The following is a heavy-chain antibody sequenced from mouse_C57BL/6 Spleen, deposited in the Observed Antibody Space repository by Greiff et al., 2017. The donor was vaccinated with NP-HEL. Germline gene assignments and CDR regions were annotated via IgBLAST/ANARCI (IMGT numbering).Heavy chain of an antibody. CDR1: GYTFTDYY. CDR2: INPNNGGT. Sequence: VQLQQSGPELVKPGASVKISCKASGYTFTDYYMNWVKQSHGKSLEWIGDINPNNGGTSYNQKFKGKATLTVDKSSSTAYMELRSLTSEDSAVYYCARRDYYPFAYWGQGTLVTVSA. V-gene: IGHV1-26*01. D-gene: IGHD1-1*01. CDR3: ARRDYYPFAY. J-gene: IGHJ3*01.